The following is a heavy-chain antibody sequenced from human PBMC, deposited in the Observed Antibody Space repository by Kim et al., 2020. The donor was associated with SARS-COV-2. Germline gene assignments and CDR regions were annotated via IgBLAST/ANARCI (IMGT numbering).Heavy chain of an antibody. V-gene: IGHV3-11*01. CDR3: ARVRGAAGPFYYYYYGMDV. CDR1: GFTLSDYY. Sequence: GGSLRLSCAASGFTLSDYYMNWIRQAPGKGLEWVSYISSSGSTIYYADSVKGRFTISRDNAKNTLYLQMNSLRAEDTAVYYCARVRGAAGPFYYYYYGMDVWGQGTTVTVSS. CDR2: ISSSGSTI. J-gene: IGHJ6*02. D-gene: IGHD6-13*01.